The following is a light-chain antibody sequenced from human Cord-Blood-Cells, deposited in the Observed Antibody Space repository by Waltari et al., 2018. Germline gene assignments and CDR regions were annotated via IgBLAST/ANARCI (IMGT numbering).Light chain of an antibody. V-gene: IGKV3D-15*01. Sequence: EIVMTQSPATLSVSPVERATLSCSASESVSSNLAWYQQKPGQAPRLLIYGASTRATGIAARFSGRGSGTEFTLSISVLESGDFAVYYCQQYNSWPAWTFVQSAKVEVK. CDR1: ESVSSN. CDR3: QQYNSWPAWT. CDR2: GAS. J-gene: IGKJ1*01.